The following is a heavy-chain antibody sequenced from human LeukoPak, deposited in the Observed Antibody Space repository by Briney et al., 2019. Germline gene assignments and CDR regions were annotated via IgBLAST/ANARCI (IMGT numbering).Heavy chain of an antibody. CDR1: GFTFRSSW. V-gene: IGHV3-7*01. CDR2: IKPDGGER. D-gene: IGHD1-26*01. CDR3: ARDVRVGATDYYMDV. J-gene: IGHJ6*03. Sequence: GGSLRLSCVASGFTFRSSWMGWVRQAPGKGLDWVAHIKPDGGERYYVDSAKGRFTISRDNAKNSLFLQMNSLRAEDTALYYCARDVRVGATDYYMDVWGKGTTVTVSS.